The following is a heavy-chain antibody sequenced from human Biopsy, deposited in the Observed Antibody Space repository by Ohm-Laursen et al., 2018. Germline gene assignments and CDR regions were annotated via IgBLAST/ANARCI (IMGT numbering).Heavy chain of an antibody. Sequence: SETLSLTCTVSGGSFTGHYWSWIRQPPGKGLEWIGHIYYTGYTSYNASLKSRVTISVDTSRNHFSLRLSSLTAADTAVYYCARHRSSSARNYYHDMDVWGQGTTVTVSS. D-gene: IGHD6-6*01. V-gene: IGHV4-59*11. CDR3: ARHRSSSARNYYHDMDV. CDR1: GGSFTGHY. CDR2: IYYTGYT. J-gene: IGHJ6*02.